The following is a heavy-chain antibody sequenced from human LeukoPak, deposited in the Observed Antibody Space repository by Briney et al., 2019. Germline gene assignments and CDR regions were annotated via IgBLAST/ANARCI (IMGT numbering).Heavy chain of an antibody. CDR1: GYTFTGYY. D-gene: IGHD1-26*01. Sequence: GASVKVSCKASGYTFTGYYMHWVRQAPGQGLEWMGWINPNSGGTNYAQKFQGRVTMTRDTSISTAYMDLRRLKSDDTAVYFCARDLGWDLTDAFDIWGQGTLVTVSS. CDR2: INPNSGGT. CDR3: ARDLGWDLTDAFDI. V-gene: IGHV1-2*02. J-gene: IGHJ3*02.